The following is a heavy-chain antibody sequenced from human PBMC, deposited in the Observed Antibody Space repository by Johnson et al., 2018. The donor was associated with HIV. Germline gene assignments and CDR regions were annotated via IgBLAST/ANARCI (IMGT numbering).Heavy chain of an antibody. J-gene: IGHJ3*02. CDR3: ARGAITFGGVIGGDDAFDI. Sequence: QMLLVESGGGVVQPGRSLRLSCAASGFTFSSMHWDRQAPGKGLVWVAVISYDGSSKYYADSVKGRFTISRDTSKNTLYLQMNSLMAEDTAVYYCARGAITFGGVIGGDDAFDIWGQGTMVTVSS. V-gene: IGHV3-30*04. CDR2: ISYDGSSK. D-gene: IGHD3-16*02. CDR1: GFTFSS.